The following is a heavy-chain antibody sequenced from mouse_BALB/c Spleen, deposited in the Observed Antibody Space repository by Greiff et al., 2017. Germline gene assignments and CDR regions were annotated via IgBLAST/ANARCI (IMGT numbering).Heavy chain of an antibody. D-gene: IGHD1-1*01. CDR2: IWSGGST. J-gene: IGHJ3*01. CDR1: GFSLTSYG. V-gene: IGHV2-2*02. CDR3: ASGTAWFAY. Sequence: VKLEESGPGLVQPSQSLSITCTVSGFSLTSYGVHWVRQSPGKGLEWLGVIWSGGSTDYNAAFISRLSISKDNSKSQVFFKMNSLQANDTAIYYCASGTAWFAYWGQGTLVTVSA.